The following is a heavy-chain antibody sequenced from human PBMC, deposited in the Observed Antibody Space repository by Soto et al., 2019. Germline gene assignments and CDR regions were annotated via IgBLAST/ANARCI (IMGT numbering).Heavy chain of an antibody. CDR1: EYTFTSYA. Sequence: QGQLVQSGAEEEKPGASGKVSCKASEYTFTSYAIQWVRQAPGQRREWMGWINAGNGNTKYSQKFQGRVTVTRDTSASTANMWLSSLRSEDTAVYCFASDRAFDIWGQGTMVTVSS. CDR2: INAGNGNT. J-gene: IGHJ3*02. V-gene: IGHV1-3*05. CDR3: ASDRAFDI.